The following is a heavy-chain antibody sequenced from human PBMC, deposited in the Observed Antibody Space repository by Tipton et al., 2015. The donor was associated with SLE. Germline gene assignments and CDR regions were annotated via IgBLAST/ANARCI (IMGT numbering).Heavy chain of an antibody. Sequence: LRLSCAVYGGSFSDYSWSWVRQPPGKGLEWIGEINHSGSTNYNPSLKSRVTISIDTSKNRFSLRLSLVTAADTAVYYCARDCTTGVCYTTSFDYWSQGTLVTVSP. J-gene: IGHJ4*02. CDR2: INHSGST. V-gene: IGHV4-34*01. CDR3: ARDCTTGVCYTTSFDY. CDR1: GGSFSDYS. D-gene: IGHD2-8*01.